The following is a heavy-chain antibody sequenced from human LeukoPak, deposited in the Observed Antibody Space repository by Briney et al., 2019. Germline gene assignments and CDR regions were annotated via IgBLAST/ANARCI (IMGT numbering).Heavy chain of an antibody. J-gene: IGHJ4*02. V-gene: IGHV3-48*01. CDR3: ARGEMGATGY. CDR2: ISSSRTTI. Sequence: VSYISSSRTTIYYADSVKGRFTISRDNAKNSLYLQMNSLRAEDTAVYYCARGEMGATGYWGQGTLVTVSS. D-gene: IGHD1-26*01.